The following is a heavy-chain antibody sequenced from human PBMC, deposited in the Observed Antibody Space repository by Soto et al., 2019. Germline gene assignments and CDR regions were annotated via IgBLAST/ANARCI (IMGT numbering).Heavy chain of an antibody. CDR2: ISYDGRNK. V-gene: IGHV3-30*18. D-gene: IGHD6-13*01. J-gene: IGHJ6*02. Sequence: GGSLRLSCAASGFTFSSYGMHWVRQAPGKGLERVAVISYDGRNKYYAESVKGRFTISRDNSKKTLYQQMNSLRAEDTAVYYCAKDGSQQLTPTIYYYGMDAWGQGTTVTVAS. CDR3: AKDGSQQLTPTIYYYGMDA. CDR1: GFTFSSYG.